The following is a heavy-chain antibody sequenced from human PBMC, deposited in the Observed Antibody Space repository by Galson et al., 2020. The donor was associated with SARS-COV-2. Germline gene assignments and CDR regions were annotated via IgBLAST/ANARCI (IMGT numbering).Heavy chain of an antibody. Sequence: GASLKISCAASGFTFSSYGMHWVRQAPGKGLEWVAVICYDGSNKYYADSVKGRFTIARDTSKNTQYLQMNSLRAEDTAVYYCARGSDWYFDYWGQGTLVTVSS. V-gene: IGHV3-33*01. CDR2: ICYDGSNK. CDR1: GFTFSSYG. D-gene: IGHD2-21*02. CDR3: ARGSDWYFDY. J-gene: IGHJ4*02.